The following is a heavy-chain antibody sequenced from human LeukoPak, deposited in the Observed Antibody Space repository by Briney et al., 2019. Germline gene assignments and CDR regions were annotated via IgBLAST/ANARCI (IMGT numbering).Heavy chain of an antibody. V-gene: IGHV3-48*04. J-gene: IGHJ1*01. D-gene: IGHD2-8*01. Sequence: GGSLRLSCAASGFTFSNFAMNWVRQAPGEGLEWLSYISSDSGTIHYAESVKGRFTASRDNAKNSLYLQMNSLRGEDTAVYYCARDRSYSIPDWGQGTLVTVSS. CDR2: ISSDSGTI. CDR1: GFTFSNFA. CDR3: ARDRSYSIPD.